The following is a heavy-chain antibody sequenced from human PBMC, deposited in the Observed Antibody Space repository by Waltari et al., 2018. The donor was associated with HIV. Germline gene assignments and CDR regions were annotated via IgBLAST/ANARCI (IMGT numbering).Heavy chain of an antibody. CDR2: VYYGGST. D-gene: IGHD6-13*01. Sequence: QVQLRESGPGLVKPSETLSLTCTVAGGSIASSYGSWIRQPPGKGREWIGYVYYGGSTKYNPSLKSRVTISVDRSKNQFSLKVNSVTAADTAVYYCARQRQQPSVAWFDPWGQGTLVTVSS. CDR1: GGSIASSY. V-gene: IGHV4-59*01. J-gene: IGHJ5*02. CDR3: ARQRQQPSVAWFDP.